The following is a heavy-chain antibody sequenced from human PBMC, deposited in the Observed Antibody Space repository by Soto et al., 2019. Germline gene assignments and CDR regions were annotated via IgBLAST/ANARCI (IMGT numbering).Heavy chain of an antibody. CDR3: TRDASRDSSARGWFDP. Sequence: GGSLRLSCAASGFRFRSFTMNWVRQAPGKGLEWVSTISSNSAYIYYTDALRGRFTISRDNAKNSLHLQMNSLRAEDTAVYYCTRDASRDSSARGWFDPWGPGTLVTVSS. CDR2: ISSNSAYI. J-gene: IGHJ5*02. D-gene: IGHD6-13*01. CDR1: GFRFRSFT. V-gene: IGHV3-21*01.